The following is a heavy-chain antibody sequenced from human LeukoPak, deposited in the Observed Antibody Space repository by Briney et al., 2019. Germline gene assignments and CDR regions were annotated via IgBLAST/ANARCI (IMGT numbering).Heavy chain of an antibody. D-gene: IGHD2-2*01. CDR3: AKDLGVVVPAALW. CDR2: IRYDGSNK. CDR1: GFTLSSYW. V-gene: IGHV3-30*02. J-gene: IGHJ4*02. Sequence: PGGSLRLSCAASGFTLSSYWMSWVRQAPGKGLEWVAFIRYDGSNKYYADSVKGRFTISRDNSKNTLYLQMNSLRAEDTAVYYCAKDLGVVVPAALWWGQGTLVTVSS.